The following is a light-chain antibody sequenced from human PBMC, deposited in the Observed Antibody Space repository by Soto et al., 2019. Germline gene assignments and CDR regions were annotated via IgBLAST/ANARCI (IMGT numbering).Light chain of an antibody. Sequence: QLVLTQPPSASGTPGQRVPISCSASGPYIEVNAINWYQQVPGTAPRLLIYNDLQRPSGIPERFSGSNSGNTATLTISRVEAGDEADYYCQVWDSSSDHVVFGGGTKLTVL. CDR3: QVWDSSSDHVV. J-gene: IGLJ2*01. CDR2: NDL. CDR1: GPYIEVNA. V-gene: IGLV1-44*01.